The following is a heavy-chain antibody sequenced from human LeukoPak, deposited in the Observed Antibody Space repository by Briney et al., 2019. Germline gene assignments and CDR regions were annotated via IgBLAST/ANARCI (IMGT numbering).Heavy chain of an antibody. J-gene: IGHJ4*02. Sequence: GGSLRLSCAASGFSFSSSWMHWVRQAPGKGLVWVSHINSDGSSTNYADSVKGRFTVSRDNAKNTLYLQMNSLRAEDTAVYYCARDRGYQIDYWGQGTLVTVSS. CDR3: ARDRGYQIDY. CDR1: GFSFSSSW. CDR2: INSDGSST. V-gene: IGHV3-74*01. D-gene: IGHD5-12*01.